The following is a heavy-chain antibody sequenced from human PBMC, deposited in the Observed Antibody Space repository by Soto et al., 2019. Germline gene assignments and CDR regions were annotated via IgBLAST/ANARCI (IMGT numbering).Heavy chain of an antibody. J-gene: IGHJ5*02. CDR1: GCTFTSYA. CDR3: ASSLFFHYCQFLPIELDP. CDR2: INAGNGNT. V-gene: IGHV1-3*01. D-gene: IGHD2-15*01. Sequence: GTSVKVSWKASGCTFTSYAMHWGRQAPGQRLEWMGWINAGNGNTKYSQKFQGRVTITRDTSASTAYMELSSLRSEDTAVYYCASSLFFHYCQFLPIELDPSAQG.